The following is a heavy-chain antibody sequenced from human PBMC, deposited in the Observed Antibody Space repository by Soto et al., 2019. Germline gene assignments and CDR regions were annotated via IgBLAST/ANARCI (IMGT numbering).Heavy chain of an antibody. CDR1: GFTFSSYS. CDR3: ARHPDRIAAIAWFDP. J-gene: IGHJ5*02. D-gene: IGHD6-13*01. Sequence: EVQLVESGGGLVQPGGSLRLSCAASGFTFSSYSMNWVRQAPGKGLEWVSYISSSSSTIYYPDTVKGRFTNSRDNAKTSLYLQLNSLRAEDTAVYSCARHPDRIAAIAWFDPWGQGTLVTVSS. CDR2: ISSSSSTI. V-gene: IGHV3-48*04.